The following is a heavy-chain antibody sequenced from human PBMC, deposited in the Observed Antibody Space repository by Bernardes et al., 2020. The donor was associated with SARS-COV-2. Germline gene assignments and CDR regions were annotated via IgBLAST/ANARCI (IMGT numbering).Heavy chain of an antibody. Sequence: GSLRLSCAASGFSFGISCMHWVRQVPGKGLVWVSRTNSDETTTNYADSVKGRFTISRDNARNTLYLQMNGLTVDDAAVYYCARGGNYYLDSWGQGTLVTVSS. CDR2: TNSDETTT. CDR3: ARGGNYYLDS. J-gene: IGHJ4*02. CDR1: GFSFGISC. V-gene: IGHV3-74*01. D-gene: IGHD1-1*01.